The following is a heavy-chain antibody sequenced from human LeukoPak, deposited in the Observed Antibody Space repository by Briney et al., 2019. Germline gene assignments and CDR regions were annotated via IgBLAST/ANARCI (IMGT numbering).Heavy chain of an antibody. V-gene: IGHV3-23*01. J-gene: IGHJ6*03. CDR3: GGGPYYYYYYMDV. D-gene: IGHD3-16*01. CDR2: ISGSGGST. CDR1: GFTFSSYA. Sequence: PGGSLRLSCAASGFTFSSYAMSWVRQAPGKGLEWVPAISGSGGSTYYADSVKGRFTISRDNSKNTLYLQMNSLRAEDTAVYYCGGGPYYYYYYMDVWGKGTTVTVSS.